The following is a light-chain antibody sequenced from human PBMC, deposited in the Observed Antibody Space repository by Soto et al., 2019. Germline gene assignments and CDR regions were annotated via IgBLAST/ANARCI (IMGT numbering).Light chain of an antibody. CDR3: QQSYSTSWT. CDR2: AAS. Sequence: DIQMTQSPSSLSASVGDRVTITCRASQGIRSGLGWYQQKPGKAPKRLIDAASSLQSGVPSRFSGSGPGTEFTLTISSLQPEDFATYYCQQSYSTSWTFGQGTKVDI. V-gene: IGKV1-39*01. CDR1: QGIRSG. J-gene: IGKJ1*01.